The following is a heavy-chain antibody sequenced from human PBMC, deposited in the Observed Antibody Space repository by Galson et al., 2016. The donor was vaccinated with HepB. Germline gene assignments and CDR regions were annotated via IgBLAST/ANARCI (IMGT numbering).Heavy chain of an antibody. V-gene: IGHV3-74*01. Sequence: SLRLSCAASGFAFRDYWMHWVRQTPEKGLMWVARINFDGSGTTYADSVKGRFTISRDNAENMVYLQMNSLRVEDTGLYFCVREKYLDWGQGTLVIVSS. J-gene: IGHJ4*02. CDR3: VREKYLD. D-gene: IGHD2/OR15-2a*01. CDR2: INFDGSGT. CDR1: GFAFRDYW.